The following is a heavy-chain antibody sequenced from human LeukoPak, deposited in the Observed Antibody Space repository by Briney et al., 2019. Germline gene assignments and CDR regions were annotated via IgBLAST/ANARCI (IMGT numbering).Heavy chain of an antibody. CDR2: IHYTGAT. D-gene: IGHD3-9*01. J-gene: IGHJ4*02. V-gene: IGHV4-34*01. Sequence: PSETLSLTCAVYGGSITGYYWSWIRQPPGKGLEWVGEIHYTGATSYIPSLKSRATKSIDTSKNQVSLKLSSVTAADTAVYYCARGNILSGYCFDFWGQGALVTVSS. CDR1: GGSITGYY. CDR3: ARGNILSGYCFDF.